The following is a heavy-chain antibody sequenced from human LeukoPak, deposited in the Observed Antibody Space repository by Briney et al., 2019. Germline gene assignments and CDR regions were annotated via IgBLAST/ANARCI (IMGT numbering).Heavy chain of an antibody. V-gene: IGHV3-23*01. Sequence: GGSLRLSCAASGFTFSNYAMSWVRQAPGEGLEWVSAILGGGGSTYYADSVKGRFTVSRDNSKSTLYLQMNSLRAEDTALYYCAKWGDYDVLTGYYVPDYWGQGTLVTVSS. D-gene: IGHD3-9*01. CDR1: GFTFSNYA. J-gene: IGHJ4*02. CDR3: AKWGDYDVLTGYYVPDY. CDR2: ILGGGGST.